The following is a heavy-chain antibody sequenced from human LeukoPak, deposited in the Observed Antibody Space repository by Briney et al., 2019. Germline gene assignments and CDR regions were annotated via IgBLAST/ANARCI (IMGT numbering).Heavy chain of an antibody. J-gene: IGHJ5*02. Sequence: SETLSLTCTVSGGSISSYYWSWIRQPPGKGLEWIGYIYYSGSTNYNPSLKSRVTISVDTSKNQFSLKLSPVTAADTAVYYCARVVLPWVWFDPWGQGTLVTVSS. CDR1: GGSISSYY. D-gene: IGHD2-8*01. CDR2: IYYSGST. V-gene: IGHV4-59*01. CDR3: ARVVLPWVWFDP.